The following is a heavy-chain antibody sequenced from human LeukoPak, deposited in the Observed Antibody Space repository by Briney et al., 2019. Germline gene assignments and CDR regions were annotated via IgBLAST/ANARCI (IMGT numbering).Heavy chain of an antibody. D-gene: IGHD1-26*01. V-gene: IGHV3-48*03. CDR2: IGSSGTTI. J-gene: IGHJ4*02. Sequence: PGGSLRLSCSASGFTFSSYEMNWVRHAPGKGLEWVSYIGSSGTTIYYADSVKGRFTISRDNAKNSLYLQMNRLRADDTALYCCTRDTSAKPRGYFDYWGQGTLVTVSS. CDR1: GFTFSSYE. CDR3: TRDTSAKPRGYFDY.